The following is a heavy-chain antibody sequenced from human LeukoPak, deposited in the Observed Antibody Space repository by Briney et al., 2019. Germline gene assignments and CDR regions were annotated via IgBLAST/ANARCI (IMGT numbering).Heavy chain of an antibody. Sequence: SETLSLTCTVSGGSISSGGYYWSWIRQHPGKGLEWIGYIYYSGSTYYNPSLKCRVTISVDTSKNYFSLKLSSVTAADTAVYYCARVLGYCSSSSCYGWFDPWGQGTLVTVSS. J-gene: IGHJ5*02. CDR1: GGSISSGGYY. V-gene: IGHV4-31*03. CDR2: IYYSGST. D-gene: IGHD2-2*01. CDR3: ARVLGYCSSSSCYGWFDP.